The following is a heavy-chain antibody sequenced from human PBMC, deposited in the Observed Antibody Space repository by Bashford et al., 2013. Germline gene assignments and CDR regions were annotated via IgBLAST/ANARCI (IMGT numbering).Heavy chain of an antibody. Sequence: SETLSLTCTVSGGSISSYYWSWIRQSPGKGLEWIGFIYKSESTNYNPSLKSRVSISADTSKNQFSLKLSALTAADTAVYYCARDRAGGDFDYVGPGNPGHRLL. CDR3: ARDRAGGDFDY. CDR1: GGSISSYY. CDR2: IYKSEST. J-gene: IGHJ4*02. D-gene: IGHD3-10*01. V-gene: IGHV4-59*13.